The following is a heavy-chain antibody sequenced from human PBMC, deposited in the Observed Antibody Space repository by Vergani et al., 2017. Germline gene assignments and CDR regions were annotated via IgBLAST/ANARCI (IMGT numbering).Heavy chain of an antibody. CDR3: ATLGGYCSSTSCLFP. D-gene: IGHD2-2*01. Sequence: QLQLQESGPGLVKPSETLSLPCTVSGGSISSSSYYWGWIRQPPGKGLEWIGSIYYSGSTYYNPALKSRVTLSVDTSKNQFSLKLSSVTAADTAVYYCATLGGYCSSTSCLFPWGQGTLVTVSS. V-gene: IGHV4-39*01. CDR2: IYYSGST. J-gene: IGHJ5*02. CDR1: GGSISSSSYY.